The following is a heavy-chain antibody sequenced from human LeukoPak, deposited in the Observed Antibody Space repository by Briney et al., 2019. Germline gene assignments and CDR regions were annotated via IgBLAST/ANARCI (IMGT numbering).Heavy chain of an antibody. V-gene: IGHV4-39*01. Sequence: SETLSLTCTVSGGSISSSSYYWGWIRQPPGTGLEWIGSIYYTGSTYYNPSLKSRVAISVDTSKNQFSLKLSSVTAADTAVYYCARHQQWLVRVDYWGQGTLVTVSS. CDR3: ARHQQWLVRVDY. CDR2: IYYTGST. CDR1: GGSISSSSYY. J-gene: IGHJ4*02. D-gene: IGHD6-19*01.